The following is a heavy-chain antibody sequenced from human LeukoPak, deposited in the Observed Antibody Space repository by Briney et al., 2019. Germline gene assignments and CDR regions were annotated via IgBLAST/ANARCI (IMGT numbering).Heavy chain of an antibody. CDR1: GFTFSTYW. V-gene: IGHV3-7*03. Sequence: GGSLRLSCAASGFTFSTYWMGWVRQAPGKGLEWVAKIKPDGSEKDHVDSVKGRFTISRDNAKNSLYLQLNSLKTEDTAVYYCTRIVGATDYWGQGTLVTVSS. D-gene: IGHD1-26*01. CDR3: TRIVGATDY. J-gene: IGHJ4*02. CDR2: IKPDGSEK.